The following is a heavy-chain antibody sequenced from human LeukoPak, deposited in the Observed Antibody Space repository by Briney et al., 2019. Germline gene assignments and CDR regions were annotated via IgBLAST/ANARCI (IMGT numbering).Heavy chain of an antibody. CDR2: ISSSSSYI. D-gene: IGHD6-13*01. V-gene: IGHV3-21*01. CDR3: ARDPRYSSSFKPDY. CDR1: GFTFSSYS. Sequence: GGSLRLSCAASGFTFSSYSMNWVRQAPGKRLEWVSSISSSSSYIYYADSVKGRFTISRDNAKNSLYLQMNSLRAEDTAVYYCARDPRYSSSFKPDYWGQGTLVTVSS. J-gene: IGHJ4*02.